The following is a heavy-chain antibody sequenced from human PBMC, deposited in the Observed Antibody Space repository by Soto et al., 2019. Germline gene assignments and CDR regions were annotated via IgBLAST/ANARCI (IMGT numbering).Heavy chain of an antibody. Sequence: GGSLRLSCAASEFTFDKYYMTWVRQAPGKGPEWVANIKPDGSEQYYVDSVKGRFTISRDNANNSLYLQMNSLRAEDTAVYYCAKIGNWFDPWGQGTLVTVSS. D-gene: IGHD3-16*01. CDR3: AKIGNWFDP. CDR2: IKPDGSEQ. J-gene: IGHJ5*02. V-gene: IGHV3-7*03. CDR1: EFTFDKYY.